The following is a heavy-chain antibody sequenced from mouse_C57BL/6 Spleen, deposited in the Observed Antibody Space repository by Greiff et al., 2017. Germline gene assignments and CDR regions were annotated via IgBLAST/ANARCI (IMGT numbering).Heavy chain of an antibody. CDR2: IYPGDGDT. Sequence: QVQLKQSGAELVKPGASVKISCKASGYAFSSYWMNWVKQRPGKGLEWIGQIYPGDGDTNYNGKFKGKATLTADKSSSTAYMQLSSLTSEDSAVYFCARPLYYDYAWFAYWGQGTLVTVSA. CDR1: GYAFSSYW. V-gene: IGHV1-80*01. J-gene: IGHJ3*01. D-gene: IGHD2-4*01. CDR3: ARPLYYDYAWFAY.